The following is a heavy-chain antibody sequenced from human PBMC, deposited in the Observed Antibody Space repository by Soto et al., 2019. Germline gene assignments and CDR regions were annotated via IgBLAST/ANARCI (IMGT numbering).Heavy chain of an antibody. D-gene: IGHD2-2*01. J-gene: IGHJ4*02. V-gene: IGHV4-4*02. CDR2: TYPDGRT. Sequence: QVQLQESGPGLVKPSGTLSLTCAVSGDSITSRNWWSWVRQPPGKGLEWIGETYPDGRTNYAPSLRSRATISLDKSKNEFSLKVTSLTAADAAVYYCARGGGDCDKTNCYPAGDSWGQGTLVTVSS. CDR3: ARGGGDCDKTNCYPAGDS. CDR1: GDSITSRNW.